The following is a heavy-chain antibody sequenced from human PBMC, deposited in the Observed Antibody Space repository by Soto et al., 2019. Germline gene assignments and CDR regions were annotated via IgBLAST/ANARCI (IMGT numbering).Heavy chain of an antibody. CDR2: ISSSGSTI. J-gene: IGHJ4*02. CDR3: ASCARGKKWELNTFDY. V-gene: IGHV3-48*03. D-gene: IGHD1-26*01. Sequence: GSLRLSCGAAGFTCSRYQMSWGRQAAGKGLEWVSYISSSGSTIYYADSVKGRFTISRDNAKNSLYLQMNSLRAEDTAVYYCASCARGKKWELNTFDYWGQGPLVTVSS. CDR1: GFTCSRYQ.